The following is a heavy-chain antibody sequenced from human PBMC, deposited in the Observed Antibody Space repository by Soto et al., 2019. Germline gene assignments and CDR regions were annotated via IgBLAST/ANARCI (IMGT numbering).Heavy chain of an antibody. V-gene: IGHV5-51*07. CDR3: ATPGGRDFNAFDV. J-gene: IGHJ3*01. CDR1: GYTFTRNG. D-gene: IGHD2-21*02. Sequence: VESLTISCKVSGYTFTRNGIGWVHQMPGKGLEWMGIIFPIDSDTRYSPSSQGQVTISADNSISTAYLQWSSLKASDTAIYYCATPGGRDFNAFDVWGQGTLVTVSS. CDR2: IFPIDSDT.